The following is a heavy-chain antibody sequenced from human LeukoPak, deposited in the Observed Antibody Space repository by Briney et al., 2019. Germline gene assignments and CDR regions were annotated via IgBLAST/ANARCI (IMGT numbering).Heavy chain of an antibody. CDR2: INPNSGGT. Sequence: GASVKVSCKASGYTFTGYYMHWVRQAPGQGLEWMGWINPNSGGTNYAQKFQGRVTMTRDTSISTAYMELSRLRPDDTAVYYCARTTVGGGSYYGWFDPWGQGTLVTVSS. CDR3: ARTTVGGGSYYGWFDP. D-gene: IGHD1-26*01. CDR1: GYTFTGYY. V-gene: IGHV1-2*02. J-gene: IGHJ5*02.